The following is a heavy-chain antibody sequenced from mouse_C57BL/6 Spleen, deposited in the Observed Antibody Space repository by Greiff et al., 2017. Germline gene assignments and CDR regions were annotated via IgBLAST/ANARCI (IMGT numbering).Heavy chain of an antibody. Sequence: VQLQQPGPELVKPGASVKLSCKASGYSFTGYNMNWVKQSNGKSLEWIGEINPNYGTTSYNQKFKGKATLTVDQSSSTAYMQLNSLTSEDSAVYYCAYGNGLDYWGQGTTLTVSS. CDR2: INPNYGTT. V-gene: IGHV1-39*01. CDR1: GYSFTGYN. CDR3: AYGNGLDY. D-gene: IGHD1-1*01. J-gene: IGHJ2*01.